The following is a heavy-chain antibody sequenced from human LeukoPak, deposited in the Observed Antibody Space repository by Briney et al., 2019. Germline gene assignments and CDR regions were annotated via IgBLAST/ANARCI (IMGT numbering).Heavy chain of an antibody. CDR1: GFTFSSYS. V-gene: IGHV3-48*01. J-gene: IGHJ4*02. CDR2: ISSSSSTI. D-gene: IGHD1-26*01. Sequence: GGSLRLSCAASGFTFSSYSMNWVRQAPGKGLEWVSYISSSSSTIYYADSVKGRFTISRDNSKNTLYLQMNSLRAEDTAVYYCAKKWGGLDYWGQGTLVTVSS. CDR3: AKKWGGLDY.